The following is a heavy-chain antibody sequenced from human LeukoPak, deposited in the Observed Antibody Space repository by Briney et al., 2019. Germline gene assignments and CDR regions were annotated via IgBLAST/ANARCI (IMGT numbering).Heavy chain of an antibody. Sequence: PGGSLRLSCAASGFTFSSYAMSWVRQAPGKGLEWVSTISGSGGSTFYADSVKGRFTISRDNAKNTLYLQMNSLRAEDTAVYYCTKEKIDPIAAAGGGLSYWGQGTLVTVSS. CDR1: GFTFSSYA. CDR3: TKEKIDPIAAAGGGLSY. D-gene: IGHD6-13*01. J-gene: IGHJ4*02. V-gene: IGHV3-23*01. CDR2: ISGSGGST.